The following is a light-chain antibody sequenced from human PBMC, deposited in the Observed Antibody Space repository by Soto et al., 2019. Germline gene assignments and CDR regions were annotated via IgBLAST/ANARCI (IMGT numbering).Light chain of an antibody. CDR3: QQSYISPYT. CDR2: SAS. Sequence: DILMTQSPASLSASVGDRVTITCRASQSISKNLNWYQHKVGKAPQLLIYSASDSQAGVPSRFSGSGSGTDFTLIISGLQPEDFATYYCQQSYISPYTFGQGTKVEIK. CDR1: QSISKN. V-gene: IGKV1-39*01. J-gene: IGKJ2*01.